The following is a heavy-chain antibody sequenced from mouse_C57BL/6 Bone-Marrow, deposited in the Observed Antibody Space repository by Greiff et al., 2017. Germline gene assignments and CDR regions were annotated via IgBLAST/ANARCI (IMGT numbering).Heavy chain of an antibody. CDR2: IDPENGDT. J-gene: IGHJ1*03. Sequence: EVQGVESGAELVRPGASVKLSCTASGFNIKDDYMHWVKQRPEQGLEWIGWIDPENGDTEYASKFQGKATITADPSSNTAYLQLSSLTSEDTAVYYCTRGYFDVWGTGTTVTVSS. V-gene: IGHV14-4*01. CDR3: TRGYFDV. CDR1: GFNIKDDY.